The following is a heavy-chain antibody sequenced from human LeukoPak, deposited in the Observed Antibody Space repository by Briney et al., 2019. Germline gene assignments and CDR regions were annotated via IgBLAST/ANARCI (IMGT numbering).Heavy chain of an antibody. J-gene: IGHJ4*02. V-gene: IGHV4-59*12. CDR3: ARGDDYYDSSGYKYFDY. CDR2: IYYSGST. D-gene: IGHD3-22*01. CDR1: GGSMSPYH. Sequence: SETLSLTCTVSGGSMSPYHWGWIRQPPGKGLEWTGYIYYSGSTNYNPSLKSRVTISVDTSKNQFSLKLSSVTAADTAVYYCARGDDYYDSSGYKYFDYWGQGTLVTVSS.